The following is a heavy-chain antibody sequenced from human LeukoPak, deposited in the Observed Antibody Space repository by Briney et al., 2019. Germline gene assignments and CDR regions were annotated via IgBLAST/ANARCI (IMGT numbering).Heavy chain of an antibody. J-gene: IGHJ5*02. V-gene: IGHV1-2*04. D-gene: IGHD3-10*01. CDR3: ARGGVNYYASETNKWFDL. CDR2: INPNSGVT. Sequence: ASVKVSWKTSGYTFTGYYMHWVRQAPGQGPEWMGWINPNSGVTNYAQKFQDWVTMTSDTSIYTAYMELSRLKSDDTAVYYCARGGVNYYASETNKWFDLWGQGTLVTVSS. CDR1: GYTFTGYY.